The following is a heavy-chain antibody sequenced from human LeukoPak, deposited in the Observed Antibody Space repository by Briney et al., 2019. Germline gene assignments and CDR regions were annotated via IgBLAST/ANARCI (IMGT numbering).Heavy chain of an antibody. CDR2: IYYSGST. V-gene: IGHV4-39*01. J-gene: IGHJ4*02. Sequence: SETLSLTCTVSGGSISSSSYYWGWIRQPPGKGLEWIVSIYYSGSTYYNPSLKSRVTISVNTSKNQFSLKLSSVTAADTAVYYCASTWIRPYWGQGTLVTVSS. CDR1: GGSISSSSYY. CDR3: ASTWIRPY. D-gene: IGHD5-18*01.